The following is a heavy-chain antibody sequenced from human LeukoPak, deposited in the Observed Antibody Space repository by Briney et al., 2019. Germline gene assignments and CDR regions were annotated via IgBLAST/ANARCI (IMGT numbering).Heavy chain of an antibody. J-gene: IGHJ6*02. CDR2: ISGYNGNT. CDR3: ARTPCSSADCHYYYGMEV. V-gene: IGHV1-18*01. CDR1: GYTFTNYG. Sequence: GASVKVSCKASGYTFTNYGINWVRQAPGQGPEWMGRISGYNGNTNYAQKFHGRVTMTTDTSTSTAYMDLRSLRSDDTAVYYCARTPCSSADCHYYYGMEVWGQGSTVTVSS. D-gene: IGHD2-2*01.